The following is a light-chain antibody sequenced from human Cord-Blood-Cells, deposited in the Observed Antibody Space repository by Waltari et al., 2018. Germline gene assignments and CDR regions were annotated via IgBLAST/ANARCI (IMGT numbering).Light chain of an antibody. J-gene: IGKJ1*01. Sequence: AIRMTQSPSSFSASTGDRVTITCRASQGISSYLAWYQQKPGKAPKLLNYASSTLQSGVPSRFSGSGSGTDFTLTISFLQSEDFATYYCQQYYSYPWTFGQGTKVEIK. V-gene: IGKV1-8*01. CDR2: ASS. CDR1: QGISSY. CDR3: QQYYSYPWT.